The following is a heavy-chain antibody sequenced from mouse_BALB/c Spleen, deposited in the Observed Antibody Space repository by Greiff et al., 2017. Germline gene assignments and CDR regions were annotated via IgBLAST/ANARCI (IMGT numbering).Heavy chain of an antibody. V-gene: IGHV1-39*01. J-gene: IGHJ2*01. Sequence: VQLKESGPELEKPGASVKISCKASGYSFTGYNMNWVKQSNGKSLEWVGNIDPYYGGTSYNQKFKGKATLTVDKSSSTAYMQLKSLTSEDSAVYYCARGYGDGLLFDYWGQGTTLTVSS. CDR2: IDPYYGGT. CDR3: ARGYGDGLLFDY. D-gene: IGHD1-2*01. CDR1: GYSFTGYN.